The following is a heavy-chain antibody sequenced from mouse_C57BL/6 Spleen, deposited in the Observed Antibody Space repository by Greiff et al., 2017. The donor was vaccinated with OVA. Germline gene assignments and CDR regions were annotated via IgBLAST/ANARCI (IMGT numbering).Heavy chain of an antibody. J-gene: IGHJ2*01. CDR1: GYAFSSSW. Sequence: QVQLQQSGPELVKPGASVKISCKASGYAFSSSWMNWVKQRPGKGLEWIGRIYPGDGDTNYNGKFKGKATLTADKSSSTAYMQLSSLTSEDSAVYFCAIPHEGYWGQGTTLTVSS. CDR3: AIPHEGY. V-gene: IGHV1-82*01. CDR2: IYPGDGDT.